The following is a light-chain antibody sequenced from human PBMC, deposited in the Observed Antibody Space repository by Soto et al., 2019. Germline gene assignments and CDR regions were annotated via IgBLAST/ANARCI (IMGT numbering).Light chain of an antibody. CDR3: CSYAGRYTYV. V-gene: IGLV2-23*01. J-gene: IGLJ1*01. Sequence: QSALTQPASVSGSPGQSITISCTGTSSDVGSYNLVSWYQQHAGKAPKLMIYEGSKRPSGVSNRFSGSKSGNTASLTISGLQAEDEADYHCCSYAGRYTYVFGTGTKSPS. CDR2: EGS. CDR1: SSDVGSYNL.